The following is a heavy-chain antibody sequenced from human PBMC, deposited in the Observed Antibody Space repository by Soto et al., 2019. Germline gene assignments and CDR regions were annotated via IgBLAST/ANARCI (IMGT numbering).Heavy chain of an antibody. D-gene: IGHD5-12*01. CDR1: GGSVSSGSYY. J-gene: IGHJ4*02. Sequence: QVQLQESGPGLVKPSETLSLTCTVSGGSVSSGSYYWSWIRQPPGKGLEWIGYIYSSGSTSYNPSLKSRVTLSVDTSKNQFSLKLSSVTAADTAVYYCARAGDGYNYWGQGTLVTVSS. CDR2: IYSSGST. V-gene: IGHV4-61*01. CDR3: ARAGDGYNY.